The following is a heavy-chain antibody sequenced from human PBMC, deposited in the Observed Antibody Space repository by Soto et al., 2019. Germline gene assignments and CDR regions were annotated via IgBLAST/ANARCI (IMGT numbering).Heavy chain of an antibody. CDR2: TYYRSKWYN. V-gene: IGHV6-1*01. D-gene: IGHD6-13*01. J-gene: IGHJ6*02. CDR3: ARVSKTGYSSSWYQTYYYGMDV. Sequence: TLSLTCAISGDSVSSNSAAWNWIRQSPSRGLEWLGRTYYRSKWYNDYAVSVKSRITINPDTSKNQFSLQLNSVTPEDTAVYYCARVSKTGYSSSWYQTYYYGMDVWGQGTTVTV. CDR1: GDSVSSNSAA.